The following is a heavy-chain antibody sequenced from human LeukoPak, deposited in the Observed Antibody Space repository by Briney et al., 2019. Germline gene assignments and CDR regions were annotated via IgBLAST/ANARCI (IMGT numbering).Heavy chain of an antibody. J-gene: IGHJ4*02. CDR3: ARSRRGGEWQLHFDY. D-gene: IGHD1-26*01. Sequence: GGSLRLSCAASGFTFSRYWMSWVRQAPGKGLEWVANIKQDGSEKYYVDSVKGRFTISRDNAKNSLYLQMNSLRAEDTAVYYCARSRRGGEWQLHFDYWGQGTLVTVSS. CDR2: IKQDGSEK. CDR1: GFTFSRYW. V-gene: IGHV3-7*01.